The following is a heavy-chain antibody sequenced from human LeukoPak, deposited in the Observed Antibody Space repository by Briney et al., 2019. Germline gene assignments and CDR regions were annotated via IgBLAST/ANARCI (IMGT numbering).Heavy chain of an antibody. V-gene: IGHV3-23*01. CDR1: GFTFRSYA. CDR3: AKNGYSSGWYRGDYFDY. Sequence: PAGGSLRLSCAASGFTFRSYAMSWVRQAPGKGLEWVSGISGSSDNTYYADSVKGRFTISRDNSKNTLYLQMNSLGAEDTAVYYCAKNGYSSGWYRGDYFDYWGQGTLVTVSS. J-gene: IGHJ4*02. CDR2: ISGSSDNT. D-gene: IGHD6-19*01.